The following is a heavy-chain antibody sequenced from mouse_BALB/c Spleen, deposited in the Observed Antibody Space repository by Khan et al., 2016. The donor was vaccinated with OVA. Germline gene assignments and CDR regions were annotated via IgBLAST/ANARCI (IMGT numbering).Heavy chain of an antibody. D-gene: IGHD1-2*01. CDR3: ARTARIKY. J-gene: IGHJ2*01. CDR1: GYSITSGYG. Sequence: EVQLQESGPGLVKPSQSLSLTCPVTGYSITSGYGWNWIRQFPGNKLVWMGYISYSGSTNYNPSLKSRISITRDTSKNQFFLQLNSVTTEDTATYYCARTARIKYWGQGTTLTVSS. V-gene: IGHV3-2*02. CDR2: ISYSGST.